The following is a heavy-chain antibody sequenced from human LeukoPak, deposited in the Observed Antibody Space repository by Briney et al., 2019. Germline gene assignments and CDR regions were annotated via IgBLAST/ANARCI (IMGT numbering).Heavy chain of an antibody. D-gene: IGHD2-21*02. CDR1: GGSISSYY. J-gene: IGHJ4*02. CDR3: ARVPARRVVTTPTYFDL. V-gene: IGHV4-59*01. Sequence: PSETLSLTCTVSGGSISSYYWSWIRQPPGKGLEWIGYIYYSGSTNYNPSLRSRVTLSVDTSKNQFSLKLSSVTAADTAVYYCARVPARRVVTTPTYFDLWGQGTLVTVSS. CDR2: IYYSGST.